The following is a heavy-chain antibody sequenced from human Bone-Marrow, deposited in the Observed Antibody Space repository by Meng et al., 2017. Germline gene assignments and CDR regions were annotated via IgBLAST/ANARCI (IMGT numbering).Heavy chain of an antibody. Sequence: QGQLQEPGPGLGKPSQTLSLTCTVSGGSISSVNHYWSWIRQHPGKGLEYIGYIYYSGSTYYNPSLKSRVIISVDTSKNQFSLRLNSVTAADTAVYYCASLYGDSSVWYLDLWGRGTLVTVSS. CDR1: GGSISSVNHY. V-gene: IGHV4-31*03. D-gene: IGHD4-17*01. CDR3: ASLYGDSSVWYLDL. CDR2: IYYSGST. J-gene: IGHJ2*01.